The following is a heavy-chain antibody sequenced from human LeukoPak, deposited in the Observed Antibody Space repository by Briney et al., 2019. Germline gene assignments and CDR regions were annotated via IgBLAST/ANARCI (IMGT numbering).Heavy chain of an antibody. CDR2: IWYDGSNK. V-gene: IGHV3-33*01. CDR1: GFTFSSYG. D-gene: IGHD3-9*01. J-gene: IGHJ4*02. CDR3: ARGYDILTGYLYYFDY. Sequence: GGSLRLSCAASGFTFSSYGMHWVRQAPGKGLGWVAVIWYDGSNKYYADSVKGRFTISRDNSKNTLYLQMNSLRAEDTAVYYCARGYDILTGYLYYFDYWGQGALVTVSS.